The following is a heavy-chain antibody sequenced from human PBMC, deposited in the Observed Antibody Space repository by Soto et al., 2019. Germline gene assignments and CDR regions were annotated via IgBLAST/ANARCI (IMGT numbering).Heavy chain of an antibody. V-gene: IGHV4-4*02. D-gene: IGHD1-20*01. Sequence: PSETLSLTCAVSGDSISSSHWWTWVSKTPGKGLEYIGEISHSGTANSNPSLKSRVTLSVDKSKNHFSLTLTSVTAADTAVYYCARVVLSITRGAFDAWGQGTPVTVSS. CDR2: ISHSGTA. CDR3: ARVVLSITRGAFDA. CDR1: GDSISSSHW. J-gene: IGHJ3*01.